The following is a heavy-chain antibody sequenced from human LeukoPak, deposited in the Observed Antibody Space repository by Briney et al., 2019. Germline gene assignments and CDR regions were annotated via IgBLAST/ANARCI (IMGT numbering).Heavy chain of an antibody. CDR3: ARVASSVTIEEVDY. Sequence: GGSLRLSCAASEFAFGGYWMSWVRQAPGKGLEWVANINQDGTRRYYVDAVKGRFTISRDNAGDSLFLQMNGLRAEDTAVYYCARVASSVTIEEVDYWGQGTLVTVSS. V-gene: IGHV3-7*01. J-gene: IGHJ4*02. CDR2: INQDGTRR. D-gene: IGHD4-17*01. CDR1: EFAFGGYW.